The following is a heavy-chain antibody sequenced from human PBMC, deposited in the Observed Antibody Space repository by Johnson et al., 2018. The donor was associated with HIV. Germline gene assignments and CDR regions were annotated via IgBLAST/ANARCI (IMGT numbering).Heavy chain of an antibody. D-gene: IGHD3-22*01. CDR3: ARDPYYYDSSGYYYGNDAFDI. V-gene: IGHV3-11*04. CDR1: GFTFSDYY. CDR2: ISSSGSTI. Sequence: QMQLVESGGGLVKPGGSLRLSCAASGFTFSDYYMSWIRQAPGKGLAWVSYISSSGSTIYYADSVKGRLTNSRDNAKNSLYLQMNSLRAEDTAVYYCARDPYYYDSSGYYYGNDAFDIWGQGTMVTVSS. J-gene: IGHJ3*02.